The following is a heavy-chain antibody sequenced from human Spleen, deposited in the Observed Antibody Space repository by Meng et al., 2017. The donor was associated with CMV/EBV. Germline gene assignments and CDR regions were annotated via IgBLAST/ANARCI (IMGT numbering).Heavy chain of an antibody. Sequence: GGSLRLSCKVSGYSFTSYWINWVRQMPGKGLEWMGIIYPADSNIRYSPSFQGQVTISAAKSINTAYLQWSSLKASDTAMYYCARKVGIYGSGSYVAFDIWGQGTMVTVSS. CDR2: IYPADSNI. CDR3: ARKVGIYGSGSYVAFDI. J-gene: IGHJ3*02. V-gene: IGHV5-51*01. CDR1: GYSFTSYW. D-gene: IGHD3-10*01.